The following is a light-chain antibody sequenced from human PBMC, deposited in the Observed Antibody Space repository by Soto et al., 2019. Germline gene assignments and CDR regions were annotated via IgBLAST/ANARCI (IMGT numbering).Light chain of an antibody. Sequence: EIVLTQSPGTLSLPRGERATVSCRASQSISNKLGWYQQKPGQAPRLLIYDAFNRATDIPVRFTGTGSGTDFTFIIGSLQPEDSAVYYFQRRSSWPRTFGQGTKV. V-gene: IGKV3-11*01. J-gene: IGKJ1*01. CDR3: QRRSSWPRT. CDR2: DAF. CDR1: QSISNK.